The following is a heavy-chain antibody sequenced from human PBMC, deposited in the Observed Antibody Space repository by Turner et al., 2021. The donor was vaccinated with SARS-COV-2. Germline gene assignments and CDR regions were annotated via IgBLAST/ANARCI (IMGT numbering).Heavy chain of an antibody. CDR3: AIDPRAEIDY. CDR2: VTYSRST. V-gene: IGHV4-34*01. J-gene: IGHJ4*02. Sequence: QVHLQQWGAGLLKPSETLSLTFSVDGGSFIGYYCTWLRHPPGKGLQWIGEVTYSRSTTYNPSLRGLLTISVDMSKNHFSLNLISVTAADTAIYYCAIDPRAEIDYWGQGTLVTVSS. CDR1: GGSFIGYY.